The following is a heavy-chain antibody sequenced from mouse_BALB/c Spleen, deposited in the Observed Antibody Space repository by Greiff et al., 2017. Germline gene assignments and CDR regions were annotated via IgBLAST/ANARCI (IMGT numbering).Heavy chain of an antibody. CDR1: GYAFTNYL. D-gene: IGHD2-1*01. V-gene: IGHV1-54*03. CDR2: INPGSGGT. CDR3: ARDYYAPFAY. Sequence: QVQLKESGAELVRPGTSVKVSCKASGYAFTNYLIEWVKQRPGQGLEWIGVINPGSGGTNYNEKFKGKATLTADKSSSTAYMQLSSLTSDDSAVYFCARDYYAPFAYWGQGTLVTVSA. J-gene: IGHJ3*01.